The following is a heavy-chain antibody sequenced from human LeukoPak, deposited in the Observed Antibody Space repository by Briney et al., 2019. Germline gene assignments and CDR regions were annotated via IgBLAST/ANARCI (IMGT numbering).Heavy chain of an antibody. J-gene: IGHJ5*02. CDR2: INPNSGGT. Sequence: AASVKVSCKASGYTFTGYYMHWVRQAPGQGLEWMGWINPNSGGTNYAQKFQGRVTMTRDTSISTAYMELSRLRSDDTAVYYCARAPEENYYDSSGYYNWFDPWGQGTLVTVSS. D-gene: IGHD3-22*01. CDR1: GYTFTGYY. CDR3: ARAPEENYYDSSGYYNWFDP. V-gene: IGHV1-2*02.